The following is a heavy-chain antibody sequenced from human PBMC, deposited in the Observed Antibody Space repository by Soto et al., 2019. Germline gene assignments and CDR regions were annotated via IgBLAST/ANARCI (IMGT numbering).Heavy chain of an antibody. V-gene: IGHV3-23*01. J-gene: IGHJ6*02. CDR1: GFTFSDYA. CDR3: AKMTSGSYGPNYGMDV. D-gene: IGHD5-18*01. Sequence: QPGGSLRLSCTASGFTFSDYAMSWVRQPPGKGLEWISALPERGSSPYYADSVRGRFTISRDNSKNTLYLQMNSLRAEDTAVYYCAKMTSGSYGPNYGMDVWGQGTTLTVFS. CDR2: LPERGSSP.